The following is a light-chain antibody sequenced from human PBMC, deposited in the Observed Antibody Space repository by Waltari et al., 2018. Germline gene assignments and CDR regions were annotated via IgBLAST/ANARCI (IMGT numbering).Light chain of an antibody. V-gene: IGLV7-43*01. CDR2: DTN. CDR1: TWAVIGNYY. J-gene: IGLJ3*02. CDR3: ALYYGNARWV. Sequence: LTCTPTTWAVIGNYYPNWFQQKPGQAPTSLIYDTNKRHFWTPARFSGSLLGGKAALTLSRALPEDEADYYCALYYGNARWVFGGGTKLTVL.